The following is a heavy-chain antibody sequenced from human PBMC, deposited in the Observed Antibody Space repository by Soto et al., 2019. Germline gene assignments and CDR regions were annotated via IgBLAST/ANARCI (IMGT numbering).Heavy chain of an antibody. CDR2: MYHTGST. CDR3: ARGYDYDSGGYLFDY. J-gene: IGHJ4*02. Sequence: ASETLSLTCTVSGYSITRGYYWTWIRKPPGKGLEWIGSMYHTGSTYLNPSLKSRVTISVDTSQNQFSLKLTSVSAADTAVYYCARGYDYDSGGYLFDYWGQGTLVTISS. V-gene: IGHV4-38-2*02. D-gene: IGHD3-22*01. CDR1: GYSITRGYY.